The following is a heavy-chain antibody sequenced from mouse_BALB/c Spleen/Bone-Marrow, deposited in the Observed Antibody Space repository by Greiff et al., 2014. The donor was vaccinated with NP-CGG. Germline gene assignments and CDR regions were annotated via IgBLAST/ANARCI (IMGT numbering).Heavy chain of an antibody. CDR1: GYSFTSYW. Sequence: QVQLKESRAELVKPGASVKLSCKASGYSFTSYWMHWVKQRPGQGLEWIGEISPSNGRSNYNEKFKSKATLTVDKSSSTAYMRLSGLTSEDSAVYYCTRSELRRGGYALDYWGLGTSVTVSS. J-gene: IGHJ4*01. V-gene: IGHV1S81*02. CDR2: ISPSNGRS. D-gene: IGHD2-12*01. CDR3: TRSELRRGGYALDY.